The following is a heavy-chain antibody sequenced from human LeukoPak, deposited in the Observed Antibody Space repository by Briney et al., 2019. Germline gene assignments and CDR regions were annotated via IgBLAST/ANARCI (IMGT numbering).Heavy chain of an antibody. CDR3: ARDREVYYYYYYMDV. V-gene: IGHV3-30*01. J-gene: IGHJ6*03. CDR1: GFTFSSYA. CDR2: ISYDGSDK. Sequence: GGSLRLSCAASGFTFSSYALHWVRQAPGKGLEWVAVISYDGSDKYYADSVKGRFTISRDNSKNTLYLQMNSLRAEDTAVYYCARDREVYYYYYYMDVWGKGTTVTVSS. D-gene: IGHD1-26*01.